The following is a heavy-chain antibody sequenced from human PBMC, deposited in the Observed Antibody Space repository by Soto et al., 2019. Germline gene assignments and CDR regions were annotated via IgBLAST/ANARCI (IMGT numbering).Heavy chain of an antibody. CDR3: ARGAWDNSAYYFFDF. Sequence: LELQCLPCAVDCGSFVDYYWTWIRQSPERGLEWVGKINLNGYTKYSPSLQSRVPLSVDTTKKQVSLRLSSVTAADTAVYYCARGAWDNSAYYFFDFCGQRIQLTGSS. CDR2: INLNGYT. J-gene: IGHJ4*02. CDR1: CGSFVDYY. V-gene: IGHV4-34*01. D-gene: IGHD3-22*01.